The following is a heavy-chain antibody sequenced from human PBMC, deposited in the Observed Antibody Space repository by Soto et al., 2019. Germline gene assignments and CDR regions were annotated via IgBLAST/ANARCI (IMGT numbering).Heavy chain of an antibody. CDR1: GYRFTDYY. CDR2: INTKTGGT. V-gene: IGHV1-2*02. Sequence: QVPLVQSGAEVKKPGASVKVSGKASGYRFTDYYMHWGRQAPGQGLDWMGWINTKTGGTNYAQRGQGRVTMTGDTYINTAYMEFSRLRSDDTAVYYCVRVGPTGWFDPWGQGTVVTVSS. J-gene: IGHJ5*02. CDR3: VRVGPTGWFDP.